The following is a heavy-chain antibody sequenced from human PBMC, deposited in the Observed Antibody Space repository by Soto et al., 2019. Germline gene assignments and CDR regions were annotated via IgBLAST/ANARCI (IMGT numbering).Heavy chain of an antibody. V-gene: IGHV1-46*03. CDR3: TRKLTPNPAEFFQL. CDR2: INPSGGST. J-gene: IGHJ1*01. D-gene: IGHD3-16*01. Sequence: GQGLEWMGLINPSGGSTSYAQKFQGRVTMTRDTSTSTVYMELSSLRSEDTAVYFCTRKLTPNPAEFFQLRGHGTPVLVSS.